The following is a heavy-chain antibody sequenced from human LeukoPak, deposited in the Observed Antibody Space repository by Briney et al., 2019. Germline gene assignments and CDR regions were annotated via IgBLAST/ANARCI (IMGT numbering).Heavy chain of an antibody. CDR1: DDSISTYY. D-gene: IGHD2-15*01. J-gene: IGHJ3*02. V-gene: IGHV4-59*01. Sequence: SETLSLTCTVSDDSISTYYWSWIRQPPGKGLEWIGYIYYSGSTNYNPSLRSRVTISIDTSKNQFSLKLSSVTAADTAVYYCARPLGYADAFDIWGQGTMVTVAS. CDR2: IYYSGST. CDR3: ARPLGYADAFDI.